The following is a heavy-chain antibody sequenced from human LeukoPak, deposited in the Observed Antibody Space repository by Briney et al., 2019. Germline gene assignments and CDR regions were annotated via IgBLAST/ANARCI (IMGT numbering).Heavy chain of an antibody. CDR1: RFTLSNYD. D-gene: IGHD2/OR15-2a*01. V-gene: IGHV3-30*14. CDR2: ISYDGNNK. Sequence: PGRSLRLSCAASRFTLSNYDIYWVGQAPGKGLEWVALISYDGNNKYYADSVKGRFTISRDNSKNTLYLQLNSLRAEDTAVYYCAKDLSRAWFDYWGQGTLVTVSS. CDR3: AKDLSRAWFDY. J-gene: IGHJ4*02.